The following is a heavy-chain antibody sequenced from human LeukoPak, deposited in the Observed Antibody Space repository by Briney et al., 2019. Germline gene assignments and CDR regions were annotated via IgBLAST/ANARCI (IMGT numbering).Heavy chain of an antibody. Sequence: GRSLRLSCAASGFTFYDYAMHWVRQAPGKGLEWVSGISRNSGSIVYADSVKGRFTIYRDNAKNSLYLQMNSLRAEDTALYYSAKDHCSSTSCYLDYWGQGTLVTVSS. CDR1: GFTFYDYA. CDR3: AKDHCSSTSCYLDY. V-gene: IGHV3-9*01. D-gene: IGHD2-2*01. J-gene: IGHJ4*02. CDR2: ISRNSGSI.